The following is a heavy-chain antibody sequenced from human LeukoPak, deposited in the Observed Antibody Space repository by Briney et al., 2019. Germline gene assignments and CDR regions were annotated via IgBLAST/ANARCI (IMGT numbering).Heavy chain of an antibody. V-gene: IGHV4-4*07. CDR3: ARDLAAGTGGFDY. CDR2: IYTSGTI. CDR1: GGSISSYY. Sequence: SETLSLTCTVSGGSISSYYWSWIRQPAGTALEWIGRIYTSGTITYNPSLKSRVTISVDTSKNQFSLKLSSVTAADTAVYYCARDLAAGTGGFDYWGQGTLVTVSS. J-gene: IGHJ4*02. D-gene: IGHD6-13*01.